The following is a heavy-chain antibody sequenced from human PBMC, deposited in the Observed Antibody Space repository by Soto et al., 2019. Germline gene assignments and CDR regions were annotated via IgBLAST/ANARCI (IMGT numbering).Heavy chain of an antibody. CDR2: IYHSGST. D-gene: IGHD3-10*01. Sequence: SETLSLTCTVSGGSISSSSYYWGWIRQPPGKGLEWIGSIYHSGSTNYNPSLKSRVTKSVDTSKNQFSLKLSSVTAADTAVYYCARGWFGELLRWFDPWGQGTLVTVSS. V-gene: IGHV4-39*07. CDR1: GGSISSSSYY. J-gene: IGHJ5*02. CDR3: ARGWFGELLRWFDP.